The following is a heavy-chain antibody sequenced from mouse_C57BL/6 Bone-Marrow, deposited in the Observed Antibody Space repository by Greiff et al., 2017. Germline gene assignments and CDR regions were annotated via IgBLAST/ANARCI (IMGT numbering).Heavy chain of an antibody. Sequence: VQLQQSGPGLVQPSQSLSITCTVSGFSLTSYGVHWVRQSPGKGLEWLGVIWSGGSTDSNAAFISRLSISKDNSKSQVFFKMNSLQADDTAIYYCARRGFAYWGQGTLVTVSA. V-gene: IGHV2-2*01. J-gene: IGHJ3*01. CDR1: GFSLTSYG. CDR3: ARRGFAY. CDR2: IWSGGST.